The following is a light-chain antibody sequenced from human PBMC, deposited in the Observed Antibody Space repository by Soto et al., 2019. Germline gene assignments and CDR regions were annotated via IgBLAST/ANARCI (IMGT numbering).Light chain of an antibody. Sequence: DIQMTQSPSSPSATVRDKVTNTCQASQDINNYLNWYQQKPGKAPKLLIYDASNLETGVPSRFSGSGSGTDFTFTISSLQPEDIATYYCQQYDNLPTITFGQGTRLEIK. J-gene: IGKJ5*01. CDR2: DAS. V-gene: IGKV1-33*01. CDR1: QDINNY. CDR3: QQYDNLPTIT.